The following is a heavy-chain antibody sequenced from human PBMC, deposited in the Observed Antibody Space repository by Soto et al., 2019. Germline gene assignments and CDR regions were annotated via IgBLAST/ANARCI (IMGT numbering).Heavy chain of an antibody. CDR2: SIPIFGTA. CDR3: ARAMEWAGGGYFDY. D-gene: IGHD3-3*01. CDR1: GGTFSSYA. J-gene: IGHJ4*02. V-gene: IGHV1-69*06. Sequence: QVKLVQPGAEVKKPGSSVKVSCKSSGGTFSSYAISWVRQAPGQGLEWMGGSIPIFGTANYAQKFQGRGTITAAKSASTAYMELSSLRSEDTAVYYCARAMEWAGGGYFDYWGQGTRVTVSS.